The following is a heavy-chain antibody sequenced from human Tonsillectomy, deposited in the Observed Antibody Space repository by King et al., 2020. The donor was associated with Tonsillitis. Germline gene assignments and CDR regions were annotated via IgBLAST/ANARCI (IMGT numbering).Heavy chain of an antibody. CDR3: ARDATPSSGWYHPYYGMDV. V-gene: IGHV3-30*04. CDR1: GFTFSNYA. D-gene: IGHD6-19*01. CDR2: ISYDGSNK. Sequence: VQLVESGGGVVQPGRSLRLSCAASGFTFSNYAMHCVRQAPGKGLEWVAVISYDGSNKYYADSVKGRFTISRDNFKNTLFLQMNSLRAEDTAVYYCARDATPSSGWYHPYYGMDVWGQGTTVTVSS. J-gene: IGHJ6*02.